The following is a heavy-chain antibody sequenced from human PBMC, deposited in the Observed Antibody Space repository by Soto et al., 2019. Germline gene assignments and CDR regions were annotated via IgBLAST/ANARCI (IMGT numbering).Heavy chain of an antibody. V-gene: IGHV3-49*04. Sequence: GGSLRLSCTASGFTFVDYAMSWVRQATGKGMEWVGFIRSKAYGGTTEDAASVKGRFTISRDDSKSIAYLQMNSLKTEDTAVYYCTRVKADDYGDYMGSYYYCGMDVWGQGTTVTVSS. J-gene: IGHJ6*02. CDR3: TRVKADDYGDYMGSYYYCGMDV. CDR2: IRSKAYGGTT. D-gene: IGHD4-17*01. CDR1: GFTFVDYA.